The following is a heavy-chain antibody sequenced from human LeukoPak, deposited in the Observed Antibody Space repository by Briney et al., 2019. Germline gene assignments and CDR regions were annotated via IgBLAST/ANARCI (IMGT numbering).Heavy chain of an antibody. CDR2: INPNSGGT. V-gene: IGHV1-2*02. CDR1: GYTFTGYY. CDR3: ATRASIAARPDYYYYYMDV. J-gene: IGHJ6*03. D-gene: IGHD6-6*01. Sequence: ASVKVSCKASGYTFTGYYMHWVRQAPGQGLEWMGWINPNSGGTNYAQKFQGRVTMTRDTSISTAYMELSSLRSEDTAVYYCATRASIAARPDYYYYYMDVWGKGTTVTVSS.